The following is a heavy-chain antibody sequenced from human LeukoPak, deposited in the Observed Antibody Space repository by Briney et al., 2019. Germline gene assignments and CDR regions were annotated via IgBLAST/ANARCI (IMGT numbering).Heavy chain of an antibody. CDR2: INPNTCAT. CDR3: TKGKDFFDNSGQWEYWCFDL. CDR1: GFNFTDYY. V-gene: IGHV1-2*02. D-gene: IGHD6-19*01. Sequence: ASVKVSCKASGFNFTDYYIHWVRQAPGQGLEWMGWINPNTCATSYAEKFQGRVTMTRDPSISTAHMELSSLRSGDTAVYYCTKGKDFFDNSGQWEYWCFDLWGRGTLVTVSS. J-gene: IGHJ2*01.